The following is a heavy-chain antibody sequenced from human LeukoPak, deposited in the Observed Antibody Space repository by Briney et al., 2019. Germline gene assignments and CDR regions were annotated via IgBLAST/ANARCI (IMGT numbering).Heavy chain of an antibody. V-gene: IGHV3-66*04. Sequence: PGGSLRLSCAGSGFTVSSNYMTWVRQAPGKGLEWVSVHYTGGTTYYADSVRGRFTISRDNSMNTVYLQMSRLRDEDTAVYYCATLKRGYGGHFDLWGRGTLVTVSS. CDR3: ATLKRGYGGHFDL. CDR1: GFTVSSNY. J-gene: IGHJ2*01. CDR2: HYTGGTT. D-gene: IGHD2-15*01.